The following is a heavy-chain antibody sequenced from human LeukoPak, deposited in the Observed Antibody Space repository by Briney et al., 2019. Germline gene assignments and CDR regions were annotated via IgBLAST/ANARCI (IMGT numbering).Heavy chain of an antibody. CDR1: GGSLNGSY. J-gene: IGHJ6*02. CDR3: ARGEALRQNYGMDV. V-gene: IGHV4-59*01. Sequence: SETLSLTCTVSGGSLNGSYWYWIRQPPGKGLEWIGYIYFSGSTNYNPSLQSRVTISVDTSKNQFSLKLNSVTAADMAVYFCARGEALRQNYGMDVWGQGTTVTVSS. CDR2: IYFSGST.